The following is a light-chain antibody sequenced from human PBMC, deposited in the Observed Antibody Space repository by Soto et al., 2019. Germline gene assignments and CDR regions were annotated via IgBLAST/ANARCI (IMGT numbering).Light chain of an antibody. V-gene: IGKV3-15*01. CDR2: GAS. CDR1: QSVSSN. CDR3: QQSGKWT. Sequence: EIVMTQSPATLSVSPGERTTLSCRASQSVSSNLAWYQQKPGQAPRLLIYGASTRATGIPARFSGSGSGTEFTLIISSLQSEDFAVYYCQQSGKWTFGQGTKVDIK. J-gene: IGKJ1*01.